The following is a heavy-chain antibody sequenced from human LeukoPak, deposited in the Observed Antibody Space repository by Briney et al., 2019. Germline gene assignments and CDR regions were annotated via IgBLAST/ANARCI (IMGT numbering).Heavy chain of an antibody. CDR3: ARALKSDSDSANEYYEYFHH. J-gene: IGHJ1*01. CDR1: GFTVSTNS. V-gene: IGHV3-66*01. Sequence: GGSLRLSCAASGFTVSTNSMSWVRQAPGKGLELVSVIYDGCSTYHTDSVKGRFSISRDNSKNTVYLQMNSLRAEDTAVYYCARALKSDSDSANEYYEYFHHWGQGTLVTVSS. CDR2: IYDGCST. D-gene: IGHD3-22*01.